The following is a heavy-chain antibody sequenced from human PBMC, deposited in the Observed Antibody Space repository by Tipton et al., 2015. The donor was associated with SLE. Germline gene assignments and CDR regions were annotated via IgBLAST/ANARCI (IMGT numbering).Heavy chain of an antibody. Sequence: TLSLTCAVYGGSFSGYYWSWIRQPPGKGLEWIGEINHSGSTNYNPSLKSRVTISVDTSKKQFSLKLRPVTAADTAVYYCARGRGPSSSSLYYYYYMDVWGKGTTVTVSS. D-gene: IGHD6-6*01. CDR3: ARGRGPSSSSLYYYYYMDV. J-gene: IGHJ6*03. CDR2: INHSGST. V-gene: IGHV4-34*01. CDR1: GGSFSGYY.